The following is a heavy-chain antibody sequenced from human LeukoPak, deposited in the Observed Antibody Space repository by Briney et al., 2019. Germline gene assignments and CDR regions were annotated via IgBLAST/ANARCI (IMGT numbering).Heavy chain of an antibody. J-gene: IGHJ5*02. CDR2: IYYSGDT. Sequence: SQTLSLTCTVSGGSISSGDYYWSWIRQHPGKGLEWIGYIYYSGDTYYSPSLRSRVSISLDTSKNQFSLKLSSVTAADTAMYYCARDYGNNWFDPWGQGTLVTVSA. CDR1: GGSISSGDYY. V-gene: IGHV4-31*03. CDR3: ARDYGNNWFDP. D-gene: IGHD4-17*01.